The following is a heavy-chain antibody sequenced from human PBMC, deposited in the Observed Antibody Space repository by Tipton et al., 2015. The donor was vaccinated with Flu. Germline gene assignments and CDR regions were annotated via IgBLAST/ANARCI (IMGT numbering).Heavy chain of an antibody. CDR3: ARDPSLGMPDYFDY. CDR1: GDSIGSDYY. D-gene: IGHD2-2*01. J-gene: IGHJ4*02. Sequence: TLSLTCSVSGDSIGSDYYWAWIRQPPGKGLEWIGYIYNSEYTKYNPSLKSRVTISVDTSKKQFSLRLRSVTAADTAVYYCARDPSLGMPDYFDYWGQGTLVTVSS. CDR2: IYNSEYT. V-gene: IGHV4-38-2*02.